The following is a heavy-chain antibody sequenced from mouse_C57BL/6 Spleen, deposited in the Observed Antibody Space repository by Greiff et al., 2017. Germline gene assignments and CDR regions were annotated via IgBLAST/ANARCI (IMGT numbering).Heavy chain of an antibody. CDR2: ISSGSSTI. J-gene: IGHJ4*01. CDR3: AREGYYSNPYYAMDY. CDR1: GFTFSDYG. V-gene: IGHV5-17*01. D-gene: IGHD2-5*01. Sequence: EVMLVESGGGLVKPGGSLKLSCAASGFTFSDYGMHWVRQAPEKGLEWVAYISSGSSTIYYADTVKGRFTISRDNAKNTLFLQMTSLRSEDTAMYYSAREGYYSNPYYAMDYWGQGTSVTVSS.